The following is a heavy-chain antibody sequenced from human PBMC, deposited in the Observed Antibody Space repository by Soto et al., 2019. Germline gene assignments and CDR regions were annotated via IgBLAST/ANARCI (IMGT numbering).Heavy chain of an antibody. CDR2: ISSSSSYI. CDR3: RVAARPGGYYYYGMDV. D-gene: IGHD6-6*01. J-gene: IGHJ6*02. CDR1: GFTFSSYS. Sequence: PGGSLRLPCAASGFTFSSYSMNWVRQAPGKGLEWVSSISSSSSYIYYADSVKGRFTISRDNAKNSLYLQMNSLRAEDTAVYYCRVAARPGGYYYYGMDVRGQGTTVTVSS. V-gene: IGHV3-21*01.